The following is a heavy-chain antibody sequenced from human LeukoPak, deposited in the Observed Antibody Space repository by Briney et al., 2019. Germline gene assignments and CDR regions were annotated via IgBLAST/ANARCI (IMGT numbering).Heavy chain of an antibody. V-gene: IGHV1-2*02. D-gene: IGHD3-9*01. J-gene: IGHJ5*02. CDR3: ARDIPYYDILTGYYP. CDR2: INPNSGGT. CDR1: GYTFTGYY. Sequence: ASVKVSCKASGYTFTGYYMHWVRQAPGQGLEWMGWINPNSGGTNYAQKFQGRVTMTRDTSICTAYMELSRLRSDDTAVYYCARDIPYYDILTGYYPWGQGTLVTVSS.